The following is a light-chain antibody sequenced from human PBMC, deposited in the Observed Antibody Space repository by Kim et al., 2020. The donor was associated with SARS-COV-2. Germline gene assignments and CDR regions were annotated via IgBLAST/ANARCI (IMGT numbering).Light chain of an antibody. CDR1: SGSIASNY. V-gene: IGLV6-57*02. CDR2: ENN. CDR3: QSYDNNNQV. J-gene: IGLJ3*02. Sequence: LTQPHSVSESPGKTVTISCTGSSGSIASNYVQWYQQRPGSAPTTVIYENNQRSSGVPDRFSGSIDSSSNSASLTISGLKTEDEADYYCQSYDNNNQVFGGGTQLTVL.